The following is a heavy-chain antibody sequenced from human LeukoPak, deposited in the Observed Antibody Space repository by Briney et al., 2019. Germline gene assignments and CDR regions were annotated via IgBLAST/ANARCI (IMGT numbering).Heavy chain of an antibody. J-gene: IGHJ3*02. Sequence: GGSLRLSCAASGFTFSSYAMSWVRQAPGKGLEWVSAISGSGGSTYYADSVKGRFTISRDNSKNTLYLQMNSLRAEDTAVYYCASLGYRSGGSCYLSPGPDAFDIWGQGTMVTVSS. CDR2: ISGSGGST. CDR3: ASLGYRSGGSCYLSPGPDAFDI. V-gene: IGHV3-23*01. CDR1: GFTFSSYA. D-gene: IGHD2-15*01.